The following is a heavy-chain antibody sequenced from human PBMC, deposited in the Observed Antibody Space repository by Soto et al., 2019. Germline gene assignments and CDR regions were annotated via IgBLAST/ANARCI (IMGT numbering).Heavy chain of an antibody. J-gene: IGHJ5*02. V-gene: IGHV1-69*01. CDR1: GGTFSSYA. Sequence: QVQLVQSGAEVKKPGSSVKVSCKASGGTFSSYAISWVRQAPGQGLAWMGGIIPIFGTANYAQKFQGSVTITADESTSTAYMELGSLRSEDTAVDYCARWVKMVGVVIGGFDPWGQGTLVTVSS. CDR2: IIPIFGTA. CDR3: ARWVKMVGVVIGGFDP. D-gene: IGHD3-3*01.